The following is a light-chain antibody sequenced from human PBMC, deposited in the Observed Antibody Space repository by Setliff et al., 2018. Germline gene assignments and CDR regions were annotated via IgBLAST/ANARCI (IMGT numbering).Light chain of an antibody. J-gene: IGLJ1*01. Sequence: QSALTQPASVSGSPGQSITISCTGTSRDVGGFNFVSWYQQHPGKAPKLIIYEVSKRPSGVPDRFSGSKSGNTASLTVSGLQAEDEADYYCSSYAGNYIYVFGSGTKV. CDR3: SSYAGNYIYV. CDR1: SRDVGGFNF. CDR2: EVS. V-gene: IGLV2-8*01.